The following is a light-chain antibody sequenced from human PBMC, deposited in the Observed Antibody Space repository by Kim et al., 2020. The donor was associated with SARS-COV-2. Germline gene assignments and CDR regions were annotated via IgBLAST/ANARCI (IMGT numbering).Light chain of an antibody. CDR1: KLGDKY. CDR2: QDS. V-gene: IGLV3-1*01. CDR3: QAWDSSTVV. Sequence: SVSPGQTASITCYGDKLGDKYACWYQQKPGQSPVLVIYQDSTRPTGIPVRFSGSNSGNTATLTISGTQAMDEADYYCQAWDSSTVVFGGGTQLTVL. J-gene: IGLJ2*01.